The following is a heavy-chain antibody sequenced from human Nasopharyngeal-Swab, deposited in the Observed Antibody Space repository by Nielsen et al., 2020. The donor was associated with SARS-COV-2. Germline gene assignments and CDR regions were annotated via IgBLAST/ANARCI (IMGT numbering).Heavy chain of an antibody. CDR2: ISAYNGNT. Sequence: ASVKVSCKASGYTFTSYGISWVRQAPGQGLEWMGWISAYNGNTNYAQKLQGRVTMTTDTSTSTAYMELRSLRSDDAAVYYCARDGYCSGGSCSTSYWGQGTLVTVSS. CDR3: ARDGYCSGGSCSTSY. CDR1: GYTFTSYG. V-gene: IGHV1-18*01. J-gene: IGHJ4*02. D-gene: IGHD2-15*01.